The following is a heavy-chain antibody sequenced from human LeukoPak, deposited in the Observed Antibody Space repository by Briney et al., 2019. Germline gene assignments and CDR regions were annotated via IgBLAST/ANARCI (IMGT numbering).Heavy chain of an antibody. CDR1: GGSISSYY. D-gene: IGHD3-16*01. CDR2: IYYSGST. Sequence: SETLSLTCTVSGGSISSYYWSWIRQPPGKGLEWIGYIYYSGSTNYNPSLKSRVTISVDTSKNQFSLKLSSVTAADTAVYYCATSTYRLGEYYYGMDVWGQGTTVTVSS. CDR3: ATSTYRLGEYYYGMDV. V-gene: IGHV4-59*01. J-gene: IGHJ6*02.